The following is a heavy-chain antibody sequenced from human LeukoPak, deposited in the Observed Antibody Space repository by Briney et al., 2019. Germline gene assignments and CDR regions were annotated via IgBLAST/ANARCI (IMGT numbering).Heavy chain of an antibody. CDR2: ISGGGVST. J-gene: IGHJ4*02. D-gene: IGHD6-19*01. CDR1: GFTFSSYD. Sequence: GGSLRLSCAASGFTFSSYDMSWVRQAPGKGLEWVSAISGGGVSTYYADSVKGRFTISRDNSRNTLYLQMNSLRAEDTAVYYCAKDISSGWYLDYWGQGTLVTVSS. V-gene: IGHV3-23*01. CDR3: AKDISSGWYLDY.